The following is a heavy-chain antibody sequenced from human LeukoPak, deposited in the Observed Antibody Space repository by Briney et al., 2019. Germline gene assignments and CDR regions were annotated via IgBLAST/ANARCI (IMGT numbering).Heavy chain of an antibody. D-gene: IGHD3-3*01. CDR3: AKGRYYDFWSGCWFDP. CDR1: GFTFSSYA. V-gene: IGHV3-23*01. Sequence: GGSPRLSCAASGFTFSSYAMSWVRQAPGKGLEWVSAISGSGGSTYYADSVKGRFTISRDNSKNTLYLQMNSLRAEDTAVYYCAKGRYYDFWSGCWFDPWGQGTLVTVSS. J-gene: IGHJ5*02. CDR2: ISGSGGST.